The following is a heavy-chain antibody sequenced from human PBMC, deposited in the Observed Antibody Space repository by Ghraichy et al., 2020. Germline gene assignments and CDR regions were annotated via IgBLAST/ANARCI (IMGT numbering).Heavy chain of an antibody. CDR1: GGSISSGGDH. CDR2: MYYSGST. Sequence: SETLSLTCTVSGGSISSGGDHWSWVRQPPGKGLEWIAFMYYSGSTYYNPSLKSRVTMSIDTSKNQFSLNLSSVTAADTAVYYCARGPDSSKVGYWGQGTLVTVSS. D-gene: IGHD1-26*01. V-gene: IGHV4-30-4*01. J-gene: IGHJ4*02. CDR3: ARGPDSSKVGY.